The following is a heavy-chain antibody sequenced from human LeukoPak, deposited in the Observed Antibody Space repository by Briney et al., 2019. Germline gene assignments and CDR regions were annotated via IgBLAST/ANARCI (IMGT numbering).Heavy chain of an antibody. V-gene: IGHV3-74*01. CDR3: ARYRYGFAFDY. CDR2: INSDGSST. Sequence: GGSLRLSCAASGFTFSSYWMHWVRQAPGKGLVWVSRINSDGSSTSYADSVKGRFTISRDNAKNTLYLQMNSLRAEDTAVYYCARYRYGFAFDYWGQGTLVTVSS. J-gene: IGHJ4*02. CDR1: GFTFSSYW. D-gene: IGHD5-18*01.